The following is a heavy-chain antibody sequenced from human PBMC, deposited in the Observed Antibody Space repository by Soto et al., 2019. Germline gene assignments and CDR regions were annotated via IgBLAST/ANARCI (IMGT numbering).Heavy chain of an antibody. CDR1: GGSISSGDYY. CDR2: IYYSGST. V-gene: IGHV4-31*03. CDR3: SRWWSGRRQGFDP. D-gene: IGHD3-3*01. Sequence: SETLSLTCTVSGGSISSGDYYWSWIRQHPGKGLEWIGYIYYSGSTYYNPSLKSRVTISVDTSKNQFSLKLSSVTAADTAVYYCSRWWSGRRQGFDPWGQGTLVPVSS. J-gene: IGHJ5*02.